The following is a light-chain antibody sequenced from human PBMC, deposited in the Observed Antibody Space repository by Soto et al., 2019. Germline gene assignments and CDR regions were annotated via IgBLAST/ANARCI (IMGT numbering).Light chain of an antibody. J-gene: IGKJ3*01. CDR1: QGISSF. CDR2: GAS. V-gene: IGKV1-9*01. Sequence: IQLTQSTSWLSASVGDRVTITCRASQGISSFLAWYQQKPGKAPKLLIYGASTLQSGVPSRFSGSGSGTDFTLTIGSLQPEDFATYYCQQLNSFPIPFGPGTKVDIK. CDR3: QQLNSFPIP.